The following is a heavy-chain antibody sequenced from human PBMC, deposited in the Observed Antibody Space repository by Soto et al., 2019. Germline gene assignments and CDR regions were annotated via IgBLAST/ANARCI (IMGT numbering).Heavy chain of an antibody. V-gene: IGHV1-18*04. Sequence: ASVKVSCKASGYTFTSYGISWVRQAPGQGLEWMGWISAYNGNTNYAQKLQGRVTMTTDTSTSAAYMELRSLRSDDTAVYYCARVRPSPDYGDFRDYYYYGMDVWGQGTTVTVSS. D-gene: IGHD4-17*01. J-gene: IGHJ6*02. CDR2: ISAYNGNT. CDR1: GYTFTSYG. CDR3: ARVRPSPDYGDFRDYYYYGMDV.